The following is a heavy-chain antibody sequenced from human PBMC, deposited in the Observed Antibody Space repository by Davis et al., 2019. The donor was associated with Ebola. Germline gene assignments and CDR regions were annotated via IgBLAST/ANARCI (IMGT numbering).Heavy chain of an antibody. Sequence: GESLKISCAASGFTFSNYAMHWVRQAPGKGLEWVANIKQDGSEKYYVDSVEGRFTISRDNAKNSLYLQMNSLRAEDTAVYYCARGPSTGNSFSYWGQGTLVTVSS. CDR3: ARGPSTGNSFSY. J-gene: IGHJ4*02. CDR2: IKQDGSEK. V-gene: IGHV3-7*01. CDR1: GFTFSNYA. D-gene: IGHD6-13*01.